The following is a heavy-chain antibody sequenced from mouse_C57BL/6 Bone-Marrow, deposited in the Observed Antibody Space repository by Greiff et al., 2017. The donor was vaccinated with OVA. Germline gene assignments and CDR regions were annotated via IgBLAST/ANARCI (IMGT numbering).Heavy chain of an antibody. J-gene: IGHJ2*01. V-gene: IGHV5-4*03. CDR2: ISDGGSYT. CDR1: GFTFSSYA. D-gene: IGHD1-1*01. CDR3: RITTVVDPYYFDY. Sequence: EVKLVESGGGLVKPGGSLKLSCAASGFTFSSYAMSWVRQTPEKRLEWVATISDGGSYTYYPDNVKGRFTISRDNAKNNLYLQMSHLKSEDTAMYSCRITTVVDPYYFDYWGQGTTLTVSS.